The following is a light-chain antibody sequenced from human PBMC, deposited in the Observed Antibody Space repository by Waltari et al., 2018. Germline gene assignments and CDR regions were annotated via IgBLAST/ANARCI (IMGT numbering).Light chain of an antibody. Sequence: DIQMTQSPTSLSASVVDSVTITCRASQSIGNLLNWYQQKAGKAPKLLIYAASNLESGVPSRFSGSGSGTDFTLTISSLQPEDFATYYCQQSYSNFRTFGGGTKVEI. CDR3: QQSYSNFRT. CDR2: AAS. CDR1: QSIGNL. J-gene: IGKJ4*01. V-gene: IGKV1-39*01.